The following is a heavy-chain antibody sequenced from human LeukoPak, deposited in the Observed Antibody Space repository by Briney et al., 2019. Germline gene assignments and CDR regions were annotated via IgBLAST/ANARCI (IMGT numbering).Heavy chain of an antibody. Sequence: SETLSLTCTVSGGSISSYYWSWIRQPPGKGLEWIGYIYYSGSTNYNPSLKCRVTISVDTSKNQFSLKLSSVTAADTAVYYCAREYGSGSYFYYYYYYGMDVWGQGTTVTVSS. D-gene: IGHD3-10*01. V-gene: IGHV4-59*01. CDR1: GGSISSYY. CDR2: IYYSGST. CDR3: AREYGSGSYFYYYYYYGMDV. J-gene: IGHJ6*02.